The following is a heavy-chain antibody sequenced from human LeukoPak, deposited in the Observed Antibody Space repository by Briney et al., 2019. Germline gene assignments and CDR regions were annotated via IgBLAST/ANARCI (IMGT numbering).Heavy chain of an antibody. Sequence: GASVKVSCKASGYTFTTYGITWVRQAPGQGLEWMGRIIPILGIANYAQKFQGRVAITADKSTSTAYMELSSLRSEDTAVYYCARVGCSSTSCHAFDIWGQGTMVTVSS. V-gene: IGHV1-69*04. CDR1: GYTFTTYG. CDR3: ARVGCSSTSCHAFDI. D-gene: IGHD2-2*01. J-gene: IGHJ3*02. CDR2: IIPILGIA.